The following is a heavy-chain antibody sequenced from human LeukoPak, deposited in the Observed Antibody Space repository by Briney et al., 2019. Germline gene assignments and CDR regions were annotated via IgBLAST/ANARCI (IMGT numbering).Heavy chain of an antibody. D-gene: IGHD4-23*01. Sequence: GRSLRLSCAASGFTFDDYAMHWVRQAPGKGLEWVSGISWNSGSIGYADSVKGRFTISRDNAKNSLYLQMNSLRAEDTALYYCAKGSDGGFQHWGQGTLVTVSS. CDR1: GFTFDDYA. J-gene: IGHJ1*01. CDR3: AKGSDGGFQH. CDR2: ISWNSGSI. V-gene: IGHV3-9*01.